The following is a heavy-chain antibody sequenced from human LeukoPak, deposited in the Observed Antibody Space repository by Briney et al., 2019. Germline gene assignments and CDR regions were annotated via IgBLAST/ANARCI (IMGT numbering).Heavy chain of an antibody. J-gene: IGHJ4*02. CDR2: ISAYNGNT. CDR3: ARDWEYNCSGGSCYSDY. Sequence: ASVKVSCKASGYTFTSYDVNWVRQATGQGLEWMGWISAYNGNTNYAQKLQGRVTMTTDTSTSTAYMELRSLRSDDTAVYYCARDWEYNCSGGSCYSDYWGQGTLVTVSS. D-gene: IGHD2-15*01. V-gene: IGHV1-18*01. CDR1: GYTFTSYD.